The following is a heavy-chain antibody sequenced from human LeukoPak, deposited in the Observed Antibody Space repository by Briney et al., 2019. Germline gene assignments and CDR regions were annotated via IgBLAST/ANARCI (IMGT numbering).Heavy chain of an antibody. CDR1: GFTFSSYS. D-gene: IGHD3-22*01. CDR2: ISSSSSYI. V-gene: IGHV3-21*01. J-gene: IGHJ4*02. CDR3: ARSNNYDSSGYDDY. Sequence: GGSLRLYCAASGFTFSSYSMNWVRQAAGKGLEWVSSISSSSSYIYYADSVKGRFTISRDNAKNSLYLQMNSLRAEDTAVYYCARSNNYDSSGYDDYWGQGTLVTVSS.